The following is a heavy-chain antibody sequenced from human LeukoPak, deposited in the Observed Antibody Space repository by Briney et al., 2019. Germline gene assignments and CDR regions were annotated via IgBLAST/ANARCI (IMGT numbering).Heavy chain of an antibody. J-gene: IGHJ4*02. CDR2: ISWSSGSI. Sequence: SGGSLRLSCAASGFTFDDYAMHWVRQAPGKGLEWVSSISWSSGSIGYADSVKGRFTISRDNAKNSLYLQMNSLRAEDLAVYYCAKDIRFYGSGTYLDHWGQGSLVTVSS. V-gene: IGHV3-9*03. CDR3: AKDIRFYGSGTYLDH. D-gene: IGHD3-10*01. CDR1: GFTFDDYA.